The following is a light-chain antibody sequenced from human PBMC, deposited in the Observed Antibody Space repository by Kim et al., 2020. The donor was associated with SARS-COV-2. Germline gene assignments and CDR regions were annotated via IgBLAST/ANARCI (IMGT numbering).Light chain of an antibody. Sequence: ASVGDRVTITCRASQGIANYLAWYQQRPGKFPDLLIYASAVLQSGVPARFSGSGFGTVCTPTISSLQPEDAETYYGQKYDSAPQTCGQGTKVDIK. CDR3: QKYDSAPQT. J-gene: IGKJ1*01. V-gene: IGKV1-27*01. CDR1: QGIANY. CDR2: ASA.